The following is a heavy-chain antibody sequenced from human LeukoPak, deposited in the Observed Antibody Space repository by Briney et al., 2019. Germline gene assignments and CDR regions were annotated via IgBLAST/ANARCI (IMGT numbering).Heavy chain of an antibody. CDR1: GGSVSSSSSY. J-gene: IGHJ6*03. D-gene: IGHD1-7*01. CDR2: VYYSGTT. V-gene: IGHV4-39*01. Sequence: SETLSLTCTVSGGSVSSSSSYWAWIRQPPGRGLEWIVRVYYSGTTYANTSLECRVPISEDTSRNRFSLMLSSVTAADTAVYYCVRQNSDYYYYYLDVWGEGTTVIVSS. CDR3: VRQNSDYYYYYLDV.